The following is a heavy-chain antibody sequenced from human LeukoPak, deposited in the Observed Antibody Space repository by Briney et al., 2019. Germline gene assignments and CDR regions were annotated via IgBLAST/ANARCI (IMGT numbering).Heavy chain of an antibody. D-gene: IGHD5-18*01. V-gene: IGHV1-69*04. CDR1: GGTFSSYA. Sequence: GASVKVSCKASGGTFSSYAISWVRQAPGQGLEWMGRIIPILGIANYAQKFQGRVTITADKSTSTAYMELSSLRSEDTAVYYCARVEIQLWPNPHYYGMDVWGQGTTVTVSS. CDR3: ARVEIQLWPNPHYYGMDV. J-gene: IGHJ6*02. CDR2: IIPILGIA.